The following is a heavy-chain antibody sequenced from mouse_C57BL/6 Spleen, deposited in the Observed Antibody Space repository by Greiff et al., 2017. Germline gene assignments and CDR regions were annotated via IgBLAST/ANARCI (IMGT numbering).Heavy chain of an antibody. D-gene: IGHD1-1*01. CDR2: ISSGGDYI. J-gene: IGHJ1*03. Sequence: EVQGVESGEGLVKPGGSLKLSCAASGFTFSSYAMSWVRQTPEKRLEWVAYISSGGDYIYYADTVKGRFTISRDNARNTLYLQMSSLKSEDTAMYYCTKFTTVDWYFDVWGTGTTVTVSS. V-gene: IGHV5-9-1*02. CDR1: GFTFSSYA. CDR3: TKFTTVDWYFDV.